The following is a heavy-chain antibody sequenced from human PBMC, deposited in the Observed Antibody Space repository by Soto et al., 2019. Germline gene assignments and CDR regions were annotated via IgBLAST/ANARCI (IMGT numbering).Heavy chain of an antibody. J-gene: IGHJ6*02. V-gene: IGHV4-30-4*01. CDR2: IYYSWST. CDR1: GGSISSGDYY. CDR3: AREVRGRSYDFWSGYRPEYGMDV. D-gene: IGHD3-3*01. Sequence: SETLSLTCTVSGGSISSGDYYWSWIRQPPGKGLEWIGYIYYSWSTYYNPSLKSRVTISVDTSKSQFSLNLSSVTAADTAVYYCAREVRGRSYDFWSGYRPEYGMDVWGQGTTVTVSS.